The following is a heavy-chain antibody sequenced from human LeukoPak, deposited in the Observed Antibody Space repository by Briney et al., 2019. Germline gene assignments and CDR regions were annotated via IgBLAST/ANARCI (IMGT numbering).Heavy chain of an antibody. Sequence: SVKVSCKASGGTFSSYAISWVRQAPGQGLEWMGGIIPIFGTANYAQKFQGRVTITTDESTSTAYMELSSLRSEDTAVYYCARDFRYSGSYYVTYCFDYWGQGTLVTVSS. CDR1: GGTFSSYA. D-gene: IGHD1-26*01. V-gene: IGHV1-69*05. J-gene: IGHJ4*02. CDR2: IIPIFGTA. CDR3: ARDFRYSGSYYVTYCFDY.